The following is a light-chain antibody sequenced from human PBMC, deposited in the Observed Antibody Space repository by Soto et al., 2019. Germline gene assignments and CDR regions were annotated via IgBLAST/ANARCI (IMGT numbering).Light chain of an antibody. V-gene: IGLV2-14*01. CDR3: SSYSSSSISYV. J-gene: IGLJ1*01. Sequence: QSVLTLPASVSGSPGQSITISCAGSSSDVGGYKYVSWYQQLPGNAPKLIIYDVTIRPSGVSNRFSGSKSGNTASLTISGLQDEDEADYYCSSYSSSSISYVLGTGTKVTVL. CDR1: SSDVGGYKY. CDR2: DVT.